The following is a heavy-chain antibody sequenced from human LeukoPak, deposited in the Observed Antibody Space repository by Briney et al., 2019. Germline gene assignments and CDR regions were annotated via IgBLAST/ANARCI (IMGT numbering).Heavy chain of an antibody. V-gene: IGHV3-30*02. CDR3: AKGQVLWDYLDY. CDR1: GFTFSSYA. CDR2: IRYDGSNK. D-gene: IGHD2/OR15-2a*01. Sequence: RPGGSLRLSCAASGFTFSSYAMSWVRQAPGKGLEWVAFIRYDGSNKYYADSVKGRFTISRDNSKNTLYLQMNSLRAEDTAVYYCAKGQVLWDYLDYWGQGTLVTVSS. J-gene: IGHJ4*02.